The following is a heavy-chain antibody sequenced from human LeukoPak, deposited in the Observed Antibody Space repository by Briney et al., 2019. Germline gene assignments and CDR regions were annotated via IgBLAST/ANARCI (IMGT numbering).Heavy chain of an antibody. Sequence: GGSLSLSCAASGFTFSSYAMSWVRQAPGKGLEWVSAISGSGGSTYYADSVKGRFTISRDNSKNTLYLQMNSLRAEDTAVYYCAKERDIVVVPAAMQVGYWGQGTLVTVSS. D-gene: IGHD2-2*01. V-gene: IGHV3-23*01. CDR2: ISGSGGST. CDR3: AKERDIVVVPAAMQVGY. CDR1: GFTFSSYA. J-gene: IGHJ4*02.